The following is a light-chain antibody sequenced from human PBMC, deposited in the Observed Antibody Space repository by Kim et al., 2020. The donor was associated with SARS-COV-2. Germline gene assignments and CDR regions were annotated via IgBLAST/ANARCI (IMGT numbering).Light chain of an antibody. CDR1: QSIDNW. J-gene: IGKJ1*01. CDR3: QQYETYWT. Sequence: DIQLTQSPSFLSASVGDRVTITCRASQSIDNWLAWYQQKPGKAPKLLIYKASRLHSGVPSRFSGSGSGTEFTLTISSLQPDDFGIYFCQQYETYWTFGLGTKVDIK. CDR2: KAS. V-gene: IGKV1-5*03.